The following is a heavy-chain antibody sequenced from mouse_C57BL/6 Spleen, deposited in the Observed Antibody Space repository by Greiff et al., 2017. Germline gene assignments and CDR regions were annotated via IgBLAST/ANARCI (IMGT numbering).Heavy chain of an antibody. CDR2: INPGSGGT. CDR1: GYAFTNYL. D-gene: IGHD1-1*01. CDR3: ARRHYYGSRIFDY. J-gene: IGHJ2*01. Sequence: VQLQQSGAELVRPGTSVKVSCKASGYAFTNYLIEWVKQRPGQGLEWIGVINPGSGGTNYNEKFKGKATLTADKSSSTAYMQLSSLTSEDSAVYVCARRHYYGSRIFDYWGQGTTLTVSS. V-gene: IGHV1-54*01.